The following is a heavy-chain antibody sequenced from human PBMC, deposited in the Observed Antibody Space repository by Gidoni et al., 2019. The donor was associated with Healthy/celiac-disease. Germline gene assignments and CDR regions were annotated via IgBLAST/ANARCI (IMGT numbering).Heavy chain of an antibody. D-gene: IGHD3-10*01. J-gene: IGHJ4*02. Sequence: QVQLQESRPGLVKPSETLSLTCTVSGGSISSYYWSWIRQPPGKGLEWIGYIYYRGSTNYNPSLKSRVTISVDTSKNQFSLKLSFVTAADTAVYYCARESGYGSGILWGQGTLVTVSS. CDR1: GGSISSYY. CDR2: IYYRGST. CDR3: ARESGYGSGIL. V-gene: IGHV4-59*01.